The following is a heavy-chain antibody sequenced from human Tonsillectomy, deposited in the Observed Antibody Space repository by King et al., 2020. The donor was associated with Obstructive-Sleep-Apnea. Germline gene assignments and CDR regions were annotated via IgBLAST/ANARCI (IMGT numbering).Heavy chain of an antibody. CDR1: GSNFNNYA. Sequence: VQLVESGGGLVQPGGSLRLSCAASGSNFNNYAFTWVRRAPGKGLEWVSGITTSGRTYCADTVKGRFTISRDNSKNTLYLQMNSLRAEDTAVYYCARDCQGSSSCYTFVVRDYWGQGTLVTVSS. V-gene: IGHV3-23*04. CDR2: ITTSGRT. D-gene: IGHD2-2*01. CDR3: ARDCQGSSSCYTFVVRDY. J-gene: IGHJ4*02.